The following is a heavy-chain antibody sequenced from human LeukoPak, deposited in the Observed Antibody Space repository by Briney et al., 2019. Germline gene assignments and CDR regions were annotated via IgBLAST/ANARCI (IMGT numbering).Heavy chain of an antibody. D-gene: IGHD5-18*01. V-gene: IGHV4-59*08. CDR2: IYYSGNT. J-gene: IGHJ1*01. Sequence: SETLSLTCTVSGGSISSYYWSWIRQPPGKGLEWIGYIYYSGNTNYNPSLKSRVTVSVDRSKSQFSLKLSSVTAADTAVYYCARHVDSAMGPSQYFQHWGQGTLVTVSS. CDR3: ARHVDSAMGPSQYFQH. CDR1: GGSISSYY.